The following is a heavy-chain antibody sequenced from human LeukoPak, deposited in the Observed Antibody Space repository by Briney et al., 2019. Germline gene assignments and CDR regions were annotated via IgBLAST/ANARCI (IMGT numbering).Heavy chain of an antibody. CDR1: GFTFSSYG. Sequence: PGGSLRLSCAASGFTFSSYGMHWVRQAPGKGLEWVAFIRYDGSNKYYADSVKGRFTISRDNSKNTLYLQMNSLRAEDTAVYYCAKDPLTGYSSGWTIDYWGQGTLVTVSS. D-gene: IGHD6-19*01. V-gene: IGHV3-30*02. J-gene: IGHJ4*02. CDR3: AKDPLTGYSSGWTIDY. CDR2: IRYDGSNK.